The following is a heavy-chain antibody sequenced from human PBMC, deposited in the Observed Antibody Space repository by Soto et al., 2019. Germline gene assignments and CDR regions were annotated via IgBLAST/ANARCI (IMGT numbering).Heavy chain of an antibody. CDR1: GFTFSSYA. D-gene: IGHD4-17*01. V-gene: IGHV3-64D*08. J-gene: IGHJ4*02. Sequence: GGSLRLSCSASGFTFSSYAMHWVRQAPGKGLEYVSAISSNGGSTYYADSVKGRFTISRDNSKNTLYLQMSSLRAEDTAVYYCVKDFGGYYGDYVGFDYWGQGTLVTVSS. CDR3: VKDFGGYYGDYVGFDY. CDR2: ISSNGGST.